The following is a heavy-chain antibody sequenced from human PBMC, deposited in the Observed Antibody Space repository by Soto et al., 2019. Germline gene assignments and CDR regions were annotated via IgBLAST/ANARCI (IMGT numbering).Heavy chain of an antibody. Sequence: QVQLVESGGGVVQPGRSLRLSCAASGFTFSSYGMHWVRQAPGKGLEWVAVISYDGSNKYYADSVKGRFTISRDNSKNTLYLQMNSLRAEDTAVYYCAKYSRDTIFGVVPGRIDIWGQGTMVTVSS. V-gene: IGHV3-30*18. CDR2: ISYDGSNK. CDR1: GFTFSSYG. J-gene: IGHJ3*02. CDR3: AKYSRDTIFGVVPGRIDI. D-gene: IGHD3-3*01.